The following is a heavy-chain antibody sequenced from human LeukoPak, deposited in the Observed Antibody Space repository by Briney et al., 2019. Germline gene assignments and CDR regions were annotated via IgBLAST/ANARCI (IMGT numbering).Heavy chain of an antibody. V-gene: IGHV4-34*01. J-gene: IGHJ6*02. CDR3: ARGRNNQITMIRGPNHYFGLDF. Sequence: SETQSLTCAVYGGSFSGYYWTWIRQAPGKGLEWIGEINHVGSTKYNPSLKSRATMSVDPSKNQFSLKLSAVTAADTAFYYCARGRNNQITMIRGPNHYFGLDFWGQGTTVIVSS. CDR2: INHVGST. CDR1: GGSFSGYY. D-gene: IGHD3-10*01.